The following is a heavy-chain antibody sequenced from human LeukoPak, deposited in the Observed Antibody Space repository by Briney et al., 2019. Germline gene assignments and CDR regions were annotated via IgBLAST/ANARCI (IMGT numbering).Heavy chain of an antibody. CDR1: GGTFSSYA. CDR2: IIPIFGTA. Sequence: GASVKVSRKASGGTFSSYAISWVRQAPGQGLEWMGGIIPIFGTANYAQKFQGRVTITADESTSTAYMELSSLRSEDTAVYYCASMYRGYSYGFQRNWFDPWGQGTLVTVSS. J-gene: IGHJ5*02. V-gene: IGHV1-69*13. D-gene: IGHD5-18*01. CDR3: ASMYRGYSYGFQRNWFDP.